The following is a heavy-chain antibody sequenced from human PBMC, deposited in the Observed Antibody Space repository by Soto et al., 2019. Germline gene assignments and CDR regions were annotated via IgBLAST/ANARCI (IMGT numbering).Heavy chain of an antibody. Sequence: EVQLVESGGGLSQRGGSLRLPGAAFGLIFSDSWMDWAPKGQGKGPEWVANIKQDGSEKNYVDSVKGRFTISRDNAKNSLYLQMNSLRAEDTAVYYCASLGRHGWGQGTTVTVSS. D-gene: IGHD3-16*01. CDR1: GLIFSDSW. V-gene: IGHV3-7*01. J-gene: IGHJ6*02. CDR3: ASLGRHG. CDR2: IKQDGSEK.